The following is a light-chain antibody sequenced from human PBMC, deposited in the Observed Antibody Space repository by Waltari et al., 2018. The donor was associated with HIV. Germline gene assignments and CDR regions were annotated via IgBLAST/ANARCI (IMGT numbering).Light chain of an antibody. J-gene: IGLJ2*01. CDR2: RDS. CDR3: QVWDSNTVI. V-gene: IGLV3-9*01. Sequence: SYELTQPLSVSVALGQTARVICGGNNIGSKSVHWYQQKPGQAPVLAIYRDSNRPSGIPERFTGSNSGTTATLTISRAQAGDEADYYCQVWDSNTVIFGGGTRLTVL. CDR1: NIGSKS.